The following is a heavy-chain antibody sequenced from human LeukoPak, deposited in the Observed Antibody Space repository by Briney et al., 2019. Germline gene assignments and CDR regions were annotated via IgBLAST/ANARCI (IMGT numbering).Heavy chain of an antibody. Sequence: SLRLSCAASGFTFSSYAMSWVRQAPGKGLEWVSAISGSGGSTYYADSVKGRFTISRDNSKNTLYLQMNSLRAEDTAVYYCAKDRTPWYDSSGPFDYWVQGTLVTVSS. CDR3: AKDRTPWYDSSGPFDY. D-gene: IGHD3-22*01. V-gene: IGHV3-23*01. CDR1: GFTFSSYA. J-gene: IGHJ4*02. CDR2: ISGSGGST.